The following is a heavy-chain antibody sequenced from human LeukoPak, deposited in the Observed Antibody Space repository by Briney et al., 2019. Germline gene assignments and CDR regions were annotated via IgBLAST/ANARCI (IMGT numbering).Heavy chain of an antibody. V-gene: IGHV3-21*01. D-gene: IGHD3-9*01. CDR1: GFTFSSYW. Sequence: PGGSLRLSCAASGFTFSSYWMHWVRQAPGKGLEWVSSISSSSSYIYYADSVKGRFTISRDNAKNSLYLQMNSLRAEDTAVYYCARDGLYSYYDIDYYYMDVWGKGTTVTISS. J-gene: IGHJ6*03. CDR3: ARDGLYSYYDIDYYYMDV. CDR2: ISSSSSYI.